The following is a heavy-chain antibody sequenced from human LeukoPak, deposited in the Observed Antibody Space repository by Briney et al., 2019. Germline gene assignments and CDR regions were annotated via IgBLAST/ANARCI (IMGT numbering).Heavy chain of an antibody. Sequence: SETLSLTCAVYGGSFSGYYWSWIRQPPGKGLEWIGEINHSGGTNYNPSLKSRVTISVDTSKNQFSLKLSSVTAADTAVYHCARGGRVRYCSSTSCPGYFQHWGQGTLVTVSS. D-gene: IGHD2-2*01. CDR2: INHSGGT. V-gene: IGHV4-34*01. CDR1: GGSFSGYY. CDR3: ARGGRVRYCSSTSCPGYFQH. J-gene: IGHJ1*01.